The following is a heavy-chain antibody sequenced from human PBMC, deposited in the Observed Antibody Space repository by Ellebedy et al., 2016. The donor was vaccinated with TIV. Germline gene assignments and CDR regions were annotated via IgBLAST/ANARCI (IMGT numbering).Heavy chain of an antibody. D-gene: IGHD3-22*01. CDR2: IIPIFGTA. J-gene: IGHJ5*02. Sequence: AASVKVSCKASGYTFTSYGISWVRQAPGQGLEWMGGIIPIFGTANYAQKFQGRVTITADESTSTAYMELSSLRSEDTAVYYCARLKYYYDSSRRGIGYNWFDPWGQGTLVTVSS. V-gene: IGHV1-69*13. CDR1: GYTFTSYG. CDR3: ARLKYYYDSSRRGIGYNWFDP.